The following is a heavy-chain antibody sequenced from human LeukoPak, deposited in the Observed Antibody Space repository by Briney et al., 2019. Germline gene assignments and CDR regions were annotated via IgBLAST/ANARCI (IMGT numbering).Heavy chain of an antibody. CDR1: GGSLSSSCYY. CDR3: ARDENSSGWYGGFDP. V-gene: IGHV4-39*07. Sequence: SETLSLTCTVSGGSLSSSCYYWGWLRQPPGKGREWIGCIYYSESTYYNQSLKSRVTIYVDTSENQFSLKLSSVTAADTAGYYCARDENSSGWYGGFDPWGQGTLVTVSS. CDR2: IYYSEST. D-gene: IGHD6-19*01. J-gene: IGHJ5*02.